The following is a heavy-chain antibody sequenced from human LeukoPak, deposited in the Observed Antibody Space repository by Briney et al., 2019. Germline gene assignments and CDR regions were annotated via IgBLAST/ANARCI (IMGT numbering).Heavy chain of an antibody. Sequence: QSGGSLRLSCKASGFTFKDSWMYWVRQVPGQGLLWVSRINGDGSDISYVDSVKGRFTISRDNAKNSLYLQMNSLRAEDTAVYYCARHPKWDDSSGPPLLWGQGTLVTVSS. CDR3: ARHPKWDDSSGPPLL. CDR1: GFTFKDSW. V-gene: IGHV3-74*01. J-gene: IGHJ4*02. D-gene: IGHD3-22*01. CDR2: INGDGSDI.